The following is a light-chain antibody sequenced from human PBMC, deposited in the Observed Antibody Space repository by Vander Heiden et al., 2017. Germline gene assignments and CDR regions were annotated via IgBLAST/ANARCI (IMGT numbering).Light chain of an antibody. J-gene: IGKJ5*01. V-gene: IGKV3-20*01. CDR1: QSVSSSY. CDR2: GAS. Sequence: IVLTQSPGTLSLSPGERATLSCRASQSVSSSYLAWYQQKPGQAPRLRIYGASSRATGIPDRFSGSGSGTAFTLTISSLEPEDFAVYDCQKYGRSPPVTFGRGTRLEIK. CDR3: QKYGRSPPVT.